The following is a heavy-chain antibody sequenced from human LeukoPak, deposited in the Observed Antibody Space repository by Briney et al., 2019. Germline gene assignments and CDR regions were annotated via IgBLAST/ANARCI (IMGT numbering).Heavy chain of an antibody. V-gene: IGHV4-31*03. J-gene: IGHJ4*02. CDR3: ARAPTKAPLYYFDY. D-gene: IGHD2/OR15-2a*01. CDR2: IYYSGST. Sequence: SETLSLTCTVSGGSISSGGYYWSWIRQHPGKGLEWIGYIYYSGSTYYNPFLKSRVTISVDTSKNQFSLKLSSVTAADTAVYYCARAPTKAPLYYFDYWGQGTLVTVSS. CDR1: GGSISSGGYY.